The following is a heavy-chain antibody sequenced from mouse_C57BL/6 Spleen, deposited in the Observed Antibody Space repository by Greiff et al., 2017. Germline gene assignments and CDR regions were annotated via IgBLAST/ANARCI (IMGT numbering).Heavy chain of an antibody. CDR2: INPGSGGT. CDR3: ARSRSSSYEGFAY. V-gene: IGHV1-54*01. Sequence: QVQLQQSGAELVRPGTSVKVSCKASGYAFTNYLIEWVKQRPGQGLEWIGVINPGSGGTNYNEKFKGKATLTADKSSSTAYMQLSSLTSEDSAVYLCARSRSSSYEGFAYWGQGTLVTVSA. CDR1: GYAFTNYL. D-gene: IGHD1-1*01. J-gene: IGHJ3*01.